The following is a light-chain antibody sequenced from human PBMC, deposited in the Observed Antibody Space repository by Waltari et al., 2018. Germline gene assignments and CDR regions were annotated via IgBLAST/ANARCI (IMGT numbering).Light chain of an antibody. CDR1: HSLLHSNGYNY. CDR2: LGS. Sequence: DIVMTQSPLSLPVTPGEPASISCRSSHSLLHSNGYNYLDWYLQKPGQSPQLLIYLGSNRASGVPDRCSGSGSGTDFTLKISRVEAEDVGVYYCMQALQTPFTFGPGTKVDIK. CDR3: MQALQTPFT. V-gene: IGKV2-28*01. J-gene: IGKJ3*01.